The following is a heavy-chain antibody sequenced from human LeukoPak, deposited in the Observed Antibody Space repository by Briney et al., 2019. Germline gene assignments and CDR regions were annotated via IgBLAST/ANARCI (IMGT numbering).Heavy chain of an antibody. CDR2: IYYSGST. D-gene: IGHD4-17*01. CDR1: GGSISSYY. V-gene: IGHV4-59*12. CDR3: ARDSDAGLRDAFDI. J-gene: IGHJ3*02. Sequence: SETLSLTCTVSGGSISSYYWSWIRQPPGKGLEWIGYIYYSGSTYYNPSLKSRVTISVDTSKNQFSLKLSSVTAADTAVYYCARDSDAGLRDAFDIWGQGTMVTVSS.